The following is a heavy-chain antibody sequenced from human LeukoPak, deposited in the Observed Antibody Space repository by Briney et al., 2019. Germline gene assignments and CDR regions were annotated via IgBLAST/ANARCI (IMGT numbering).Heavy chain of an antibody. CDR2: IYYSGRT. V-gene: IGHV4-59*01. D-gene: IGHD3-10*01. Sequence: SETLSLTCSVSGGSLSSYYWSWIRQPPGQGLEWIGYIYYSGRTNYNPSLRSRVTISVDTSKNQFSLKLSSVTAADTAVYYCARSGVGPPVTEPFDYWGQGTLVIVFS. CDR3: ARSGVGPPVTEPFDY. J-gene: IGHJ4*02. CDR1: GGSLSSYY.